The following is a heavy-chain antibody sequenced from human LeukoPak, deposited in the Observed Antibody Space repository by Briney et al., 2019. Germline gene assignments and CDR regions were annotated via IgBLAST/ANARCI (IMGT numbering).Heavy chain of an antibody. V-gene: IGHV4-38-2*02. CDR3: ARHQFSQSRRESDYGDLGLPTAPLSSTINFDY. D-gene: IGHD4-17*01. Sequence: KPSETLSLTCTVSGYSISSGYYWGWIRQPPGKGLEWIGSIYHSGSTYYNPSLKSRVTISVDTSKNQFSLKLSSVTAADTAVYYCARHQFSQSRRESDYGDLGLPTAPLSSTINFDYWGQGTLVTVSS. CDR2: IYHSGST. J-gene: IGHJ4*02. CDR1: GYSISSGYY.